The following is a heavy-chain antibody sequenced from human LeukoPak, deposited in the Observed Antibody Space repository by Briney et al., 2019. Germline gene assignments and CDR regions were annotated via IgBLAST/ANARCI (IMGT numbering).Heavy chain of an antibody. CDR2: INHSGST. CDR3: ARGHESSSSVGGSPFDY. V-gene: IGHV4-34*01. D-gene: IGHD6-6*01. J-gene: IGHJ4*02. Sequence: SETLSLTCAVYGGSFSGYYWSWIRQPPGKGLEWIGEINHSGSTNYNPTLKSRVTISTDMSKKQFSLKLTSVTAADTAVFYCARGHESSSSVGGSPFDYWGQGTLVTVSS. CDR1: GGSFSGYY.